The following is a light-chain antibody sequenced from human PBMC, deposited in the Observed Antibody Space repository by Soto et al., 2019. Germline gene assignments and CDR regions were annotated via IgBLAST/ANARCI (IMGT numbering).Light chain of an antibody. CDR2: GAS. CDR1: QSVSSSY. Sequence: EIVLTQSPGTLSLSPGERATLSCRASQSVSSSYLAWYQQKPGQAPRLLIYGASSRATGIPDRFSGSGSGADFALTISRLEPEDFAEYYCQQYSSPPWTFGQGTKVEIK. CDR3: QQYSSPPWT. J-gene: IGKJ1*01. V-gene: IGKV3-20*01.